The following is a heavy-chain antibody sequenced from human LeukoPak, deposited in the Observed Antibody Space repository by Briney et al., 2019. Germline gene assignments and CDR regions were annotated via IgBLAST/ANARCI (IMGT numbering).Heavy chain of an antibody. CDR1: GFIFSRDN. CDR3: VREVGRPKTFYFDF. J-gene: IGHJ4*02. Sequence: GGSLRLSCTASGFIFSRDNMNWVRQAPGKGLEWVAHISETIYYADSVQGRFPISRDNAKNSLYLQMSNLRVDDTAMYYCVREVGRPKTFYFDFWGRGTPVTVSS. V-gene: IGHV3-48*04. D-gene: IGHD3-16*01. CDR2: ISETI.